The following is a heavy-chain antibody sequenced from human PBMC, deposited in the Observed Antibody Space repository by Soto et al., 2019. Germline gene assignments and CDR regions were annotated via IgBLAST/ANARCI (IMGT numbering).Heavy chain of an antibody. J-gene: IGHJ3*02. D-gene: IGHD4-4*01. CDR3: AKQVIHHSNGFDN. CDR2: ISYDGSNR. CDR1: GFTFSNYG. Sequence: QVQLVESGGGVVQPGRSLRLSCAASGFTFSNYGIHWVRQAPGKGLAGVAVISYDGSNRYFTDSVKGRFTIFRDNSKNTVYLQMNSVRVEETAVYHCAKQVIHHSNGFDNWVQGTMVTVSS. V-gene: IGHV3-30*18.